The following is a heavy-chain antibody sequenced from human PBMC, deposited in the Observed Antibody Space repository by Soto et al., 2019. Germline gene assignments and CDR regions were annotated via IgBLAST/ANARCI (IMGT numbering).Heavy chain of an antibody. CDR3: ARDFSMVIVASGY. CDR1: GFTFSSYA. Sequence: PGGSLRLSCAASGFTFSSYAMHWVLQAPCKGLEWVGVIWYDGSNTFYAESVKGRFTISRDNSKNTVYLQITALRAEDTAVYYCARDFSMVIVASGYWGQGSLVTVAS. V-gene: IGHV3-33*01. J-gene: IGHJ4*02. D-gene: IGHD5-12*01. CDR2: IWYDGSNT.